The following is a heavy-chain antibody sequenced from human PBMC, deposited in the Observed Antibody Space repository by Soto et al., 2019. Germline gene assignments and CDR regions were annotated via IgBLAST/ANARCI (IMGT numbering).Heavy chain of an antibody. CDR2: INHSGST. D-gene: IGHD6-6*01. J-gene: IGHJ4*02. CDR3: ARVSIAARPI. V-gene: IGHV4-34*01. Sequence: SETLSLTCAVYGGSFSGYYWSWIRQPPGKGLEWIGEINHSGSTNYNPSLKSRVTISVDTSKNQFSLKLSSVTAADTAVYYCARVSIAARPIWGQGTLVTVSS. CDR1: GGSFSGYY.